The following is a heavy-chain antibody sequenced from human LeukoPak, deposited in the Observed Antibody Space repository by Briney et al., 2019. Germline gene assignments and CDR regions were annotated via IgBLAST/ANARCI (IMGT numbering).Heavy chain of an antibody. D-gene: IGHD3-10*01. CDR1: GYTFTGYY. V-gene: IGHV1-2*04. CDR2: INPNSGGT. CDR3: ARGLGSGSYYGS. Sequence: GASVKVSCKASGYTFTGYYMHWVRQAPGQGLEWMGWINPNSGGTNYAQKFQGWVTMTRDTSTSTIYMELSSLRSEDTAVYYCARGLGSGSYYGSWGQGTLVTVSS. J-gene: IGHJ5*02.